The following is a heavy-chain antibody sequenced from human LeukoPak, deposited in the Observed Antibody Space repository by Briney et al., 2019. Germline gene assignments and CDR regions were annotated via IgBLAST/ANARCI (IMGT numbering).Heavy chain of an antibody. V-gene: IGHV1-24*01. CDR2: FDPEDGET. J-gene: IGHJ6*02. CDR1: GYTFTGYY. Sequence: GASVKVSCKASGYTFTGYYMHWVRQAPGKGLEWMGGFDPEDGETIYAQKFQGRVTMTEDTSTDTAYMELSSLRSEDTAVYYCATIRFQGRYYYYGMDVWGQGTTVTVSS. CDR3: ATIRFQGRYYYYGMDV. D-gene: IGHD3-3*01.